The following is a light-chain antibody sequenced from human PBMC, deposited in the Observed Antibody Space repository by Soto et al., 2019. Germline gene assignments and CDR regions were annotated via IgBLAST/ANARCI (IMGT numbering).Light chain of an antibody. V-gene: IGKV3-15*01. Sequence: EIVMTQSPATLSVSPGDRVTLSCRASESLSTYLAWYQQKPGKAPRLLIYDASTKTTGIPSRFSGSGSGTDFPPTISSLKSEEFAVYCCQSNNDWPFTFGQGTKLEI. CDR1: ESLSTY. CDR3: QSNNDWPFT. J-gene: IGKJ2*01. CDR2: DAS.